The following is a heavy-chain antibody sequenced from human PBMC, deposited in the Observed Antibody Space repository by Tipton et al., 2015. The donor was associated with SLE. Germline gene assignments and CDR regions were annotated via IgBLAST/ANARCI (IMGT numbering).Heavy chain of an antibody. Sequence: TLSLTCTVSGGSISSGGYYWSWIRQHPGKGLEWIGYIYYSGSTYYNPSLKSRVTMSVDTSKNQFSLKLSSVTAADTAVYYCARMARDRGQDAFDIWGQGTMVTVSS. V-gene: IGHV4-31*03. CDR3: ARMARDRGQDAFDI. CDR1: GGSISSGGYY. J-gene: IGHJ3*02. D-gene: IGHD5-24*01. CDR2: IYYSGST.